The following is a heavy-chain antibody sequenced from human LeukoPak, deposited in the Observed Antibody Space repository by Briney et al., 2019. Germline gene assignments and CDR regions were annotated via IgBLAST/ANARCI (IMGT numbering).Heavy chain of an antibody. J-gene: IGHJ4*02. CDR3: ARTYGDYVRMRLDY. V-gene: IGHV1-3*01. D-gene: IGHD4-17*01. CDR2: INAGNGNT. Sequence: ASVKVSCKASGYTFTSYAMHWVRQAPGQRLEWMGWINAGNGNTKYSQKFQDRVTITRDTSISTAYMELSRLRSDDTAVYYCARTYGDYVRMRLDYWGQGTLVTVSS. CDR1: GYTFTSYA.